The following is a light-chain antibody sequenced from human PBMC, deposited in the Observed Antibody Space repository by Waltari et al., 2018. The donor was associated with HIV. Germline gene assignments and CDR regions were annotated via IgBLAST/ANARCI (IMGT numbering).Light chain of an antibody. Sequence: SYVLTQPPSVSVAPGQTARITCGGNNIGSKSVHGYQQKPGQAPVMVVYDDTERSAGSPERFSGSNTGNTATPTISRVEAWDEADCYCQVWDSSSDHVVYGGGTKLTVL. CDR2: DDT. V-gene: IGLV3-21*02. CDR1: NIGSKS. J-gene: IGLJ3*02. CDR3: QVWDSSSDHVV.